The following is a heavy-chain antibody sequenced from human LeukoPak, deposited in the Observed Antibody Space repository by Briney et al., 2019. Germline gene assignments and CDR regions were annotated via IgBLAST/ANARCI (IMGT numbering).Heavy chain of an antibody. CDR2: IYYSGST. CDR3: ASARLYCSSTNCNFDS. CDR1: GGSISSYY. J-gene: IGHJ4*02. V-gene: IGHV4-59*01. D-gene: IGHD2-2*01. Sequence: ASETLSLTCTVSGGSISSYYWSWIRQPPGKGLEWIGYIYYSGSTNYNPSLKSRVTISVDTSKNQFSLKLSSVTAADTAVYYCASARLYCSSTNCNFDSWGQGTLVTVSS.